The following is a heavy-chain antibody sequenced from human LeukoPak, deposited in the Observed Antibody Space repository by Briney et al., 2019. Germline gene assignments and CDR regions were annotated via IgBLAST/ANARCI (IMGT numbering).Heavy chain of an antibody. CDR1: GGSISSYY. J-gene: IGHJ5*02. Sequence: PSETLSLTCTVSGGSISSYYWSWIRQPPGKELEWIGYIYYSGSTNYNPSLKSRVTISVDTSKNQFSLKLSSVTAADTAVYYCARDRYCSSTSCYGGWFDPWGQGTLVTVSS. CDR3: ARDRYCSSTSCYGGWFDP. D-gene: IGHD2-2*01. V-gene: IGHV4-59*01. CDR2: IYYSGST.